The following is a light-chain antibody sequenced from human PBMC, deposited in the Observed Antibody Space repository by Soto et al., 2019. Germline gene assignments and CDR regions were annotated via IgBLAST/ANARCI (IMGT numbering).Light chain of an antibody. CDR3: CSYAGSYSFVI. CDR2: DVR. J-gene: IGLJ2*01. V-gene: IGLV2-11*01. Sequence: QSALTQPRSVSGSPGQSVTISCTGTSSDVADFNYVSWYQQHPGKAPKLMIYDVRKRPSGVPDRFSGSKSGNTASLTISGLQAEDEADYYCCSYAGSYSFVIFGGGTQLTVL. CDR1: SSDVADFNY.